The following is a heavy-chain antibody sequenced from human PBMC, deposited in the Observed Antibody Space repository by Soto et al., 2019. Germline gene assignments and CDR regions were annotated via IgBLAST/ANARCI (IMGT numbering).Heavy chain of an antibody. D-gene: IGHD5-18*01. CDR2: ISGSGGST. CDR1: GFTFSSYA. CDR3: AKDTFDTSMVKTDY. Sequence: PGGSLRLSCAASGFTFSSYAMSWVRQAPGKGLEWVSAISGSGGSTYYADSVKGRFTISRDNSKNTLYLQMNSLRAEDTAVYYCAKDTFDTSMVKTDYWGQGTLVTVSS. J-gene: IGHJ4*02. V-gene: IGHV3-23*01.